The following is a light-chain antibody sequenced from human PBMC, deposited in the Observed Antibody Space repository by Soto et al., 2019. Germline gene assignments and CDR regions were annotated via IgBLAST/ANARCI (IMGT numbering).Light chain of an antibody. J-gene: IGKJ2*01. CDR1: RSISTY. Sequence: DIQMTQSPSSLSTSVGDRVTITCRASRSISTYLNWYQQKPGKAPKLLIYAASSLQSGVPSRFSGSGSGTDFTLTISSLQPEEFAVYYCQQSYKTPPTFGQGTKVDIK. CDR3: QQSYKTPPT. CDR2: AAS. V-gene: IGKV1-39*01.